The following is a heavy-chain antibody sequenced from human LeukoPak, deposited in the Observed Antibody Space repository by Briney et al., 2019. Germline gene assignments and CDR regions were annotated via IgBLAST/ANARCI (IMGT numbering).Heavy chain of an antibody. J-gene: IGHJ4*02. D-gene: IGHD3-9*01. V-gene: IGHV3-23*01. CDR2: ISGSGGST. CDR3: ALNRAPYDILTGYYLVGGFDY. CDR1: GFTFSSYW. Sequence: GGSLRLSCAASGFTFSSYWMHWVRQTPGKGLEWVSAISGSGGSTYYTDSVKGRFTISRDNSKNTLYLQMNSLRAEDTAVYYCALNRAPYDILTGYYLVGGFDYWGQGTLVTVSS.